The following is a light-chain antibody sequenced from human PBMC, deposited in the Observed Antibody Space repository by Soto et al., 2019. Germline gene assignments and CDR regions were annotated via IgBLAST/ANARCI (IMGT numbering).Light chain of an antibody. J-gene: IGKJ5*01. Sequence: IVMTQSPATLSVSPGERATLSCRASQSVNINLAWYQQKPGQAPRLLIYDASNRATGIPARFSGSRSGTDFTLTISSLEPEYFAVYYRQQRSNWPSITFGQGTRREI. CDR1: QSVNIN. CDR2: DAS. V-gene: IGKV3-11*01. CDR3: QQRSNWPSIT.